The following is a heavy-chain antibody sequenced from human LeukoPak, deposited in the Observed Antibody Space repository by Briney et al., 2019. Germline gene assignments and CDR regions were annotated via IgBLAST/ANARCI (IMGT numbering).Heavy chain of an antibody. V-gene: IGHV1-69*13. Sequence: ASVKVSCKASGGTFSSYAISWVRQAPGQGLEWMGGIIPIFGTANYAQKFQGRVTITADESTSTAYMELSSLRSEDTAVYYCARLPFAGYSSSWQLEIWGQGTLVTVTS. CDR3: ARLPFAGYSSSWQLEI. J-gene: IGHJ4*02. CDR1: GGTFSSYA. CDR2: IIPIFGTA. D-gene: IGHD6-13*01.